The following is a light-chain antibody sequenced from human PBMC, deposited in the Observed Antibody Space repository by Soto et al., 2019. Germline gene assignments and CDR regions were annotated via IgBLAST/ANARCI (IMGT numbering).Light chain of an antibody. Sequence: EIQITHSPSSLFASVADRVNITFRASQTVSSYLNWYQQKPGKAPKLLIYAASSLQSGVPSRFSGSGSGTDFTLTISSLQPEDFATYYCQQSYSTPRTFGQGTKVDIK. J-gene: IGKJ1*01. CDR1: QTVSSY. CDR2: AAS. CDR3: QQSYSTPRT. V-gene: IGKV1-39*01.